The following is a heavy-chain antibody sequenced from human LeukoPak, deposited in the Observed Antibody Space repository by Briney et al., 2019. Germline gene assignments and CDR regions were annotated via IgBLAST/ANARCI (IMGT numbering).Heavy chain of an antibody. Sequence: PGGSLRLSCAASGFTFSSYAMHWVRQAPGKGLEWVAVISYDGSNKYYADSVKGRFTISRDNSKNTLYLQMNSLRAEDTAVCYCARDMSIAARPFDYWGQGTLVTVSS. J-gene: IGHJ4*02. CDR2: ISYDGSNK. V-gene: IGHV3-30*04. D-gene: IGHD6-6*01. CDR3: ARDMSIAARPFDY. CDR1: GFTFSSYA.